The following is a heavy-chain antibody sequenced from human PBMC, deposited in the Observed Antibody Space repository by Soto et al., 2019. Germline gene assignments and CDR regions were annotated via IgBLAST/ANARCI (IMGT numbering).Heavy chain of an antibody. CDR3: ARRINWELRLGELSFYYYYYGMDV. CDR2: IYYSGST. CDR1: GGSISSSIYY. V-gene: IGHV4-39*01. D-gene: IGHD3-16*02. J-gene: IGHJ6*02. Sequence: SETLSLTCTVSGGSISSSIYYWGWIRQPPGKGLEWIGSIYYSGSTYYNPSLKSRVTISVDTSKNQFSLKLSSVTAADTAVYYCARRINWELRLGELSFYYYYYGMDVWGQGTTVTAP.